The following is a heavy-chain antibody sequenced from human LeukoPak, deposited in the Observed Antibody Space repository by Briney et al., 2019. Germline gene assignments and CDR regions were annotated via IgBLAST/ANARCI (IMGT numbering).Heavy chain of an antibody. J-gene: IGHJ6*03. D-gene: IGHD6-13*01. V-gene: IGHV4-59*11. CDR3: ERQYSSWYSSPYTTGINYYYIDV. Sequence: SETLSLTCTVSGGSINSHYWSWLRQPPGKGLEWNGYIYYSAITNSNPSLQSLVTISVDTPTNQFSLQLSSVTAADTAVYYCERQYSSWYSSPYTTGINYYYIDVWGKGATVSISS. CDR2: IYYSAIT. CDR1: GGSINSHY.